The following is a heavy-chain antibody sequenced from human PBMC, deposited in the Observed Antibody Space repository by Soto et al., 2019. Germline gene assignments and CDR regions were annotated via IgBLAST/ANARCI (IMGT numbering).Heavy chain of an antibody. CDR1: GFTFSRYT. CDR2: ISGTSGVT. J-gene: IGHJ5*02. V-gene: IGHV3-23*01. Sequence: PGGSLRLSCVASGFTFSRYTMSWVRQAPGKGLEWVSTISGTSGVTFYADSAKGRLTISRDNSKNTLYVQMNSLRAEDTAVYHCVKAGLTSMISWFDPWGQGTLVTVSS. CDR3: VKAGLTSMISWFDP. D-gene: IGHD5-18*01.